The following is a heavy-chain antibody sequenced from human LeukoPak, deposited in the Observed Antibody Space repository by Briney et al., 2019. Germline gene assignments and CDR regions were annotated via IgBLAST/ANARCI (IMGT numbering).Heavy chain of an antibody. CDR2: INPSGSST. V-gene: IGHV1-46*01. D-gene: IGHD3-9*01. J-gene: IGHJ6*04. CDR3: ARGSSVFDSGYYYGMDV. CDR1: GYTLTRYY. Sequence: APVKVSCKASGYTLTRYYMHWVRQGPGQGLEWVGIINPSGSSTSYAQKFQGRVTMSRDTSTSTVYMELSSLRSEDTAVYYCARGSSVFDSGYYYGMDVWGKGATVIVFS.